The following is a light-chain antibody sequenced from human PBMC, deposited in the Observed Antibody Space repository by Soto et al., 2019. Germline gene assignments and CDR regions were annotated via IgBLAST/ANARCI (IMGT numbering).Light chain of an antibody. CDR1: SSDVGGYKY. J-gene: IGLJ1*01. CDR3: SSYTSSSTRV. V-gene: IGLV2-14*03. Sequence: QSALTLPASVSGSPGQSITISCTGTSSDVGGYKYVSWYQQHPGKAPKLMIYDIRNRPSGVSNRFSGSKSGNTASLTISGLQAEDEADYYCSSYTSSSTRVFGTGTKLTVL. CDR2: DIR.